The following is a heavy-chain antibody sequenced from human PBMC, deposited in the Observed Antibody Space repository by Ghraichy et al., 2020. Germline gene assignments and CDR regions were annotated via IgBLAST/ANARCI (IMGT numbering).Heavy chain of an antibody. J-gene: IGHJ4*02. CDR3: ARLVGDSIRNQPQGDD. CDR2: VFSNGNT. D-gene: IGHD2-15*01. Sequence: SETLSLTCSVSGGSIKNYFLTWFRQPVGQGLQWIGRVFSNGNTIYNPSLDGRVTMSVDTSNNQFSLRLTSVTTADSAMYYCARLVGDSIRNQPQGDDWGQGTLVTVSS. CDR1: GGSIKNYF. V-gene: IGHV4-4*07.